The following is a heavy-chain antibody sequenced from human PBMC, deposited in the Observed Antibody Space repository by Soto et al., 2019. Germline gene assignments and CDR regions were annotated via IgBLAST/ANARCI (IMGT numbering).Heavy chain of an antibody. D-gene: IGHD3-10*01. CDR2: IYPGDSDT. Sequence: PGESLKISCKGSGYSFTSYWIGWVRQMPGKGLEWMGIIYPGDSDTRYSPSFQGQVTISADKSISTAYLQWSSLKASDTAMYYCARQVVRGAPYYYGMDVWGQGTTVTVSS. V-gene: IGHV5-51*01. J-gene: IGHJ6*02. CDR1: GYSFTSYW. CDR3: ARQVVRGAPYYYGMDV.